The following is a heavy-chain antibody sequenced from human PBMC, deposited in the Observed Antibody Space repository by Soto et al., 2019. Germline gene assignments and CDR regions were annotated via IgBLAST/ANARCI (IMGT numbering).Heavy chain of an antibody. CDR3: ARGPYSSGWYYFDY. J-gene: IGHJ4*02. CDR2: IYYSGST. CDR1: GGSISSSSYY. Sequence: QLQLQESGPGLVKPSETLSLTCTVSGGSISSSSYYWGWIRQPPGKGLEWIGSIYYSGSTYYNPSLKSRVTIPVDTSKNQFSLKLSSVTAADTAVYYCARGPYSSGWYYFDYWGQGTLVTVSS. D-gene: IGHD6-19*01. V-gene: IGHV4-39*01.